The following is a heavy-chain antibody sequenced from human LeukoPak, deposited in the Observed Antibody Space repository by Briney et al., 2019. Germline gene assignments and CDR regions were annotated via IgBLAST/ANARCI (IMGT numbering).Heavy chain of an antibody. Sequence: GGSLRLSCAASGFTVSSNYMSWVRQAPGKALEWVSVIYSGGSTYYADSVKGRFTISRDNSKNTLYLQMNSLRAEDTAVYYCARAAPWYYFDYWGQGTMVTVSS. CDR1: GFTVSSNY. J-gene: IGHJ4*03. D-gene: IGHD6-13*01. CDR2: IYSGGST. V-gene: IGHV3-53*01. CDR3: ARAAPWYYFDY.